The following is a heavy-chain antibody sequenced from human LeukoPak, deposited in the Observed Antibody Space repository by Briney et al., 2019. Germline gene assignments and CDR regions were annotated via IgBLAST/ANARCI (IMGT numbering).Heavy chain of an antibody. CDR3: ARSPRGYSSSWYPFDY. J-gene: IGHJ4*02. CDR2: IYYSGST. V-gene: IGHV4-39*01. Sequence: SETLSLTCTVSGGSISSSSYYWGWIRRPPGKGLEWIGSIYYSGSTYYNPSLKSRVTISVDTSKNQFSLKLSSVTAADTAVYYCARSPRGYSSSWYPFDYWGQGTLVTVSS. D-gene: IGHD6-13*01. CDR1: GGSISSSSYY.